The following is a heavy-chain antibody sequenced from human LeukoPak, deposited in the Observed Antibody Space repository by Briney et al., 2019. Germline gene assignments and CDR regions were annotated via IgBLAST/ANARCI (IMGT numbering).Heavy chain of an antibody. V-gene: IGHV3-21*01. CDR3: ANSGTYGALDI. Sequence: GGSLRLSCAASGFTFSSYSMNWVRQAPGERLEWVSSISSSSSYIYYADSVKGRFTISRDNAKNSLYLQMSSLRDEDTAVYYCANSGTYGALDIWGQGTMVTVSS. J-gene: IGHJ3*02. CDR2: ISSSSSYI. CDR1: GFTFSSYS. D-gene: IGHD1-26*01.